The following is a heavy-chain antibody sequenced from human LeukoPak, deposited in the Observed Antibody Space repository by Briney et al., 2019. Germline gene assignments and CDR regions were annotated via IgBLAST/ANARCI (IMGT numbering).Heavy chain of an antibody. CDR1: GFTFSTYG. CDR2: IGGSGVST. V-gene: IGHV3-23*01. D-gene: IGHD4/OR15-4a*01. J-gene: IGHJ4*02. CDR3: ARRAGAYSHPYDY. Sequence: GGTLRLSCAAAGFTFSTYGMTWVRQAPGKGLEWVSAIGGSGVSTYYADSVKGRFTISRDNSRNTLYLQMNSLRAEDTAVYYCARRAGAYSHPYDYWGQGTLVTVSS.